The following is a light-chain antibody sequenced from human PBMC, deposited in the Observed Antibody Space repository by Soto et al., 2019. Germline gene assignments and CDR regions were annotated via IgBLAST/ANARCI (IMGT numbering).Light chain of an antibody. Sequence: EIVLTQSPGTLSLSPGERATLSCRASQSVSSSYLAWYQQKPGQAPRLLINGASSRATGIPDRFSGSGSGTDFTLNISRLEPEDFAVYYCQQDGSSPWTFGQGTKVEIK. V-gene: IGKV3-20*01. CDR3: QQDGSSPWT. CDR1: QSVSSSY. J-gene: IGKJ1*01. CDR2: GAS.